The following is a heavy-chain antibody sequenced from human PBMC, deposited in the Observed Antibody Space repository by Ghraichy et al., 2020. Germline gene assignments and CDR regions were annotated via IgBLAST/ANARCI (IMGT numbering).Heavy chain of an antibody. CDR3: ARDLSPGWNYFGY. V-gene: IGHV3-30-3*01. D-gene: IGHD6-19*01. Sequence: GGSLRLSCAASGFTFSSYAMHWVRQAPGKGLEWVAVISYDGSNKYYADSVKGRFTISRDNSKNTLYLQMNSLRAEDTAVYYCARDLSPGWNYFGYWGQGTLVTVSS. J-gene: IGHJ4*02. CDR1: GFTFSSYA. CDR2: ISYDGSNK.